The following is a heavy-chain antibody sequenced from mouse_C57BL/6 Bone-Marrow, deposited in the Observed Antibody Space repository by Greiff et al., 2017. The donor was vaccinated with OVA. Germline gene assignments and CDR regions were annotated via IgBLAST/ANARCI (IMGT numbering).Heavy chain of an antibody. J-gene: IGHJ2*01. CDR3: ASGGSSGYDY. CDR1: GYTFTDYY. V-gene: IGHV1-26*01. Sequence: EVQLQQSGPELVKPGASVKISCKASGYTFTDYYMNWVKQSHGKSLEWIGDINPNNGGTSYNQKFKGKATLTVDKSSSTAYMELRSLTSEDSAVYYCASGGSSGYDYWGQGTTLTVSS. CDR2: INPNNGGT. D-gene: IGHD3-2*02.